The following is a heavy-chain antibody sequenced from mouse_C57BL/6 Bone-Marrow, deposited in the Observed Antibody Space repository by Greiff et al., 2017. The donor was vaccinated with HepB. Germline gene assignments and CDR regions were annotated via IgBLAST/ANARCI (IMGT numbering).Heavy chain of an antibody. CDR2: IHPNSGST. CDR1: GYTFTSYW. V-gene: IGHV1-64*01. CDR3: ARRGVYGNPAWFAY. J-gene: IGHJ3*01. Sequence: QVQLQQPGAELVKPGASVKLSCKASGYTFTSYWMHWVKQRPGQGLEWIGMIHPNSGSTNYNEKFKSKATLTVDKSSSTAYMQLSSLTSEDSAVYYCARRGVYGNPAWFAYWGQGTLVTVSA. D-gene: IGHD2-1*01.